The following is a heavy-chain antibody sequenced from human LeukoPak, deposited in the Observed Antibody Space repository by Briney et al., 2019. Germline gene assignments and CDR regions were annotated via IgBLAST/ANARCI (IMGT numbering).Heavy chain of an antibody. CDR3: ARRGDYGDYFDS. D-gene: IGHD4-17*01. CDR2: IFYTGSA. J-gene: IGHJ4*02. Sequence: PSETLSLTCTVSGGSISSGGYYWSWIRQPPGKGLEWIGYIFYTGSAYYHPSLKSRVTISMDTSRNQISLNVTSVTAADTAVYYCARRGDYGDYFDSWGQGTHVTVSS. V-gene: IGHV4-30-4*08. CDR1: GGSISSGGYY.